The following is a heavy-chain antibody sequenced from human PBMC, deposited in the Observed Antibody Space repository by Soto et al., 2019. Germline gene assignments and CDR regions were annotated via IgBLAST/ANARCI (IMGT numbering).Heavy chain of an antibody. D-gene: IGHD3-10*01. V-gene: IGHV4-39*01. Sequence: SETLSLTCTVSGASISSSTYYWGWIRQPPGKGLEWIGTIYYSGSTYYNPSLKSRVTMSVDTSKNQSSLRLSSVTAADTAVYYCARQEVGTMVRGVIMKYPLGGMDVWGQGTTVTVSS. CDR3: ARQEVGTMVRGVIMKYPLGGMDV. J-gene: IGHJ6*02. CDR2: IYYSGST. CDR1: GASISSSTYY.